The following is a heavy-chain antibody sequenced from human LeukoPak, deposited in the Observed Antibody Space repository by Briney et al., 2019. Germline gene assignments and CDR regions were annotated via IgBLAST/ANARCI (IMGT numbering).Heavy chain of an antibody. CDR1: GFTFSSYA. Sequence: GGSLRLSCAASGFTFSSYAMSRVRQAPGKGLEWVSATSGSGGGTYYADSVKGRFTTSRDNSKNTLYLQMSSLRAEDTAVYYCATNYDFWSGYCVSWGQGTMVTVSS. CDR2: TSGSGGGT. J-gene: IGHJ3*01. D-gene: IGHD3-3*01. CDR3: ATNYDFWSGYCVS. V-gene: IGHV3-23*01.